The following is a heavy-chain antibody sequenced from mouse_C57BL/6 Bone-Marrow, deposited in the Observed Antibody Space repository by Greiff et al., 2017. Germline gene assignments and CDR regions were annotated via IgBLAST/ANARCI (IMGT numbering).Heavy chain of an antibody. CDR2: INPNNGGT. CDR1: GYTFTDYN. D-gene: IGHD2-3*01. CDR3: ARSRWLLLDYFDY. J-gene: IGHJ2*01. Sequence: EVKLMESGPELVKPGASVKIPCKASGYTFTDYNMDWVKQSHGKSLEWIGDINPNNGGTIYNQKFKGKATLTVDKSSSTAYMELRSLTSEDTAVYYCARSRWLLLDYFDYWGQGTTLTVSS. V-gene: IGHV1-18*01.